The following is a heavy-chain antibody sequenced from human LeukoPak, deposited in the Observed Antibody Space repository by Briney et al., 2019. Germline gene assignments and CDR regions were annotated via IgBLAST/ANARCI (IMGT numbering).Heavy chain of an antibody. CDR1: GFTFSRYG. CDR2: ISYDGSEK. J-gene: IGHJ4*02. V-gene: IGHV3-30*18. D-gene: IGHD5-18*01. CDR3: AKDGQPGYSYGYMDY. Sequence: GGSLRLSCAASGFTFSRYGMHWVRQAPGKGLGWVAVISYDGSEKYYADPVKGRFTISRDNSKNTLYLQMSSLSAEDTAMYYCAKDGQPGYSYGYMDYWGQGTLVTVFS.